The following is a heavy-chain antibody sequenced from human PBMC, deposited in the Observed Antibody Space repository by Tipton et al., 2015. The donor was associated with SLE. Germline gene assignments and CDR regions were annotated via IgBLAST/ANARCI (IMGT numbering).Heavy chain of an antibody. J-gene: IGHJ4*02. V-gene: IGHV3-11*04. CDR2: ISSSSSTI. CDR3: ARGVTITLLDY. CDR1: GGSISSYY. D-gene: IGHD3-10*01. Sequence: LSLTCTVSGGSISSYYWSWIRQPPGKGLEWVSYISSSSSTIYYADSVKGRFTISRDNAKNSLYLQMNSLRAEDTAVYYCARGVTITLLDYWGQGTLVTVSS.